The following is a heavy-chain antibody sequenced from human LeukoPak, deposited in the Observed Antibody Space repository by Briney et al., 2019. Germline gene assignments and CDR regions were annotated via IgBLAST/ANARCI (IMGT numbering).Heavy chain of an antibody. D-gene: IGHD5-12*01. J-gene: IGHJ4*02. Sequence: SETLSLTCTASGGSISSYYWSWIRQPPGKGLEWIGYISYIGITNYNPSLKSRVTISVDTSKNQFSLKLSSVTAADTAVYYCATGVATVPVDYWGQGTLVTVSS. CDR3: ATGVATVPVDY. CDR1: GGSISSYY. V-gene: IGHV4-59*01. CDR2: ISYIGIT.